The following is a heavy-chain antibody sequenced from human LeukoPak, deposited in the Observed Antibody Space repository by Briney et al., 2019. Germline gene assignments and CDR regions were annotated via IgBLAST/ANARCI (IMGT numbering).Heavy chain of an antibody. J-gene: IGHJ4*02. V-gene: IGHV1-69*04. Sequence: ASVKVSCKASGGTFSSYAISWVRQAPGQGLEWMGRIIPILGIANYAQKFQGRVTITADKSTSTAYMELSSLRSEDTAVYYCASSPPLSSGELSSRHPAFFDYWGQGTLVTVSS. CDR2: IIPILGIA. D-gene: IGHD3-16*02. CDR1: GGTFSSYA. CDR3: ASSPPLSSGELSSRHPAFFDY.